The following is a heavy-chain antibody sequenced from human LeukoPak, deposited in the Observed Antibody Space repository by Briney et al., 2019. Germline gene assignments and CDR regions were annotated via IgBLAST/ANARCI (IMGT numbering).Heavy chain of an antibody. Sequence: SETLSLTCTVSGGSISSYYWSWIRQPPGKGLEWIGYIYYTGSTNYNPSLKSRVTMSVDTSKNQFSLKLSSVTAADTAVYYCARRSVVTAINFDAFDIWGQGTMVTVSS. D-gene: IGHD2-21*02. CDR2: IYYTGST. J-gene: IGHJ3*02. CDR3: ARRSVVTAINFDAFDI. V-gene: IGHV4-59*08. CDR1: GGSISSYY.